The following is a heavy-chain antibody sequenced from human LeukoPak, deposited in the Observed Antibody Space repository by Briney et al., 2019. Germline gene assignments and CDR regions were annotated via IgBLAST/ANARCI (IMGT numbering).Heavy chain of an antibody. D-gene: IGHD5-18*01. CDR3: ARGIQIWTQDPPLLGWFDP. J-gene: IGHJ5*02. CDR1: GFTFSSYS. CDR2: ISSSSSYI. V-gene: IGHV3-21*01. Sequence: PGGSLRLSCAASGFTFSSYSMNWVRQAPGKGLEWVSSISSSSSYIYYADSVKGRFTISRDNAKNSLYLQMNSLRAEDTAVYYCARGIQIWTQDPPLLGWFDPWGQGTLVTVSS.